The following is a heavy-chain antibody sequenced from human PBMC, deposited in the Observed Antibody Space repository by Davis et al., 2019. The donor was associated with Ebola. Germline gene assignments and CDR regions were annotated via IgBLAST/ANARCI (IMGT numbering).Heavy chain of an antibody. D-gene: IGHD3-22*01. Sequence: LRLSCTVSGGSISSGDYYWSWIRQPPGKGLEWIGYIYYSGSTYYNPSLKSRVTISVDTSKNQFSLKLSSVTAADTAVYYCARADSSGYYAWFDPWGQGTLVTVSS. V-gene: IGHV4-30-4*01. CDR1: GGSISSGDYY. CDR2: IYYSGST. CDR3: ARADSSGYYAWFDP. J-gene: IGHJ5*02.